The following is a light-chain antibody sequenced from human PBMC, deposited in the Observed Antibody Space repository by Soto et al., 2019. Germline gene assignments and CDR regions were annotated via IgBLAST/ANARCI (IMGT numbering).Light chain of an antibody. CDR1: QSISRY. Sequence: DIEMTQSPSSLSASVGDRVTIACRASQSISRYLNWYQQEPGKAPEILIYAASSLQSGVPSRFSGSGSGTDFTLTISSLQPEDFATYFCQQSFGVSQFTFGGGTKVDIK. V-gene: IGKV1-39*01. CDR2: AAS. CDR3: QQSFGVSQFT. J-gene: IGKJ4*01.